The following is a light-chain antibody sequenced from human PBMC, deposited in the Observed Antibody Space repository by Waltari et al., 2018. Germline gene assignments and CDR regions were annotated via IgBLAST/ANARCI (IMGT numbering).Light chain of an antibody. CDR3: SSYTSSRTLI. CDR2: DVS. CDR1: SSDVGGYNY. V-gene: IGLV2-14*01. Sequence: QSALTQPASVSGSPGQSITISCTRTSSDVGGYNYVPWYQQHPGKAPKLIIYDVSNRPSGVSNRFSGSKSGNTASLTISGLQAEDEADYYCSSYTSSRTLIFGGGTKLTVL. J-gene: IGLJ2*01.